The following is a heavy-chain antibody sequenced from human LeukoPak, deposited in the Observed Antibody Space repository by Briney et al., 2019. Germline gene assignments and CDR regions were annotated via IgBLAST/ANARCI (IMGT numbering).Heavy chain of an antibody. CDR3: AKDSHFDY. J-gene: IGHJ4*02. V-gene: IGHV3-30*02. Sequence: GGSLRLSCAASGFIFSSDDMHWVRQAPGKGLEWVAGIQSNGRNKYSVDSVKGRFAISRDNSKSTLYLQVNSLRVEDTALYYCAKDSHFDYWGQGALVTVSS. CDR1: GFIFSSDD. CDR2: IQSNGRNK.